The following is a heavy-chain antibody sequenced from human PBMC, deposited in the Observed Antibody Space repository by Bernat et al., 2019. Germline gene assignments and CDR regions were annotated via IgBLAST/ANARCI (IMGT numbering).Heavy chain of an antibody. D-gene: IGHD3-3*01. CDR2: IKSKTDGGTT. Sequence: EVQLVESGGGLVKPGGSLRLSCAASGFTFSNAWMSWVRQAPGKGLEWVGRIKSKTDGGTTDYAAPVKGRFTISRDDSKNTLYLQMNSLKTEDTAVYYCTTDYDCWSGFDYWGQGTLVTVSS. CDR3: TTDYDCWSGFDY. J-gene: IGHJ4*02. CDR1: GFTFSNAW. V-gene: IGHV3-15*01.